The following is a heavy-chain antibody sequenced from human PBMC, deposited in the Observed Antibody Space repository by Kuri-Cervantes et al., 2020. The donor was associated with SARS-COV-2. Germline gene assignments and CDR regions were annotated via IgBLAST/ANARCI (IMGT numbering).Heavy chain of an antibody. D-gene: IGHD2-21*02. V-gene: IGHV7-4-1*02. CDR2: INTNTGNP. CDR3: ASGDCGGDCYSVGWFDP. J-gene: IGHJ5*02. Sequence: ASVKVSCKASGYTFTSYAMNWVRQAPGQGLEWMGWINTNTGNPTYAQGFTGRFVFSLDTSVSTAYLQISSPKAEDTAVYYCASGDCGGDCYSVGWFDPWGQGTLVTVSS. CDR1: GYTFTSYA.